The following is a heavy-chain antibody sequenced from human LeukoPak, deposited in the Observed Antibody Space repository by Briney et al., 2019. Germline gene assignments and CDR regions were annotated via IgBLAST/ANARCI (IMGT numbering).Heavy chain of an antibody. J-gene: IGHJ4*03. V-gene: IGHV4-34*01. CDR3: ARGPTISETGYFDY. Sequence: SETLSLTCAVSGGSFSAYYWSWIRQSPGKGLEWIAEINHRGDTNYHPSVKSRVSISVDTSKNQFSLKVTSLTAADTAVYYFARGPTISETGYFDYWGQGTLVTVSS. D-gene: IGHD1-1*01. CDR2: INHRGDT. CDR1: GGSFSAYY.